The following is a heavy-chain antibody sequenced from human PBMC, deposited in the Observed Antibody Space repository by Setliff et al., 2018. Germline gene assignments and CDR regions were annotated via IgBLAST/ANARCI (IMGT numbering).Heavy chain of an antibody. CDR3: ARTCSGSGCYAGLGS. CDR1: GFTYSSYS. J-gene: IGHJ5*02. D-gene: IGHD2-15*01. CDR2: ISSSSSYI. Sequence: GGSLRLSCAASGFTYSSYSMNWVRQAPGKGLEWVSSISSSSSYIYYADSVKGRFTISRDDSKNTLYLQMHSLRPEDTAVYYCARTCSGSGCYAGLGSWGQGTPVTVSS. V-gene: IGHV3-21*01.